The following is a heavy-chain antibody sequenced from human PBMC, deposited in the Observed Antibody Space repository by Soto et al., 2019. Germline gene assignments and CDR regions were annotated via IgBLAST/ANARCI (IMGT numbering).Heavy chain of an antibody. CDR1: GFTFRSYA. D-gene: IGHD3-3*01. CDR2: ISTGGNNK. J-gene: IGHJ4*02. V-gene: IGHV3-30-3*01. CDR3: ARDVEGGDFWSGYGYFDY. Sequence: QVQLVESGGGVAQPGRSLRLSCAASGFTFRSYAIHWLRQAPGKGLEWVAAISTGGNNKYYADSVKGRFTISRDSSKNTLDLQMNSLRVEDTAVYYCARDVEGGDFWSGYGYFDYWGQGTLVTVSS.